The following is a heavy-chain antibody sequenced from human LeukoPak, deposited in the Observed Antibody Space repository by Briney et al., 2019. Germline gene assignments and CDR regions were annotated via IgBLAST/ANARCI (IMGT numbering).Heavy chain of an antibody. CDR2: IWYDGSNK. Sequence: GGSLRLSCAASGFIFSSYGMHWVRQAPGKGLEGVAVIWYDGSNKNYGDSVKGRFTISRDNSKKTLYLQMNSLRVEDTAVYYCARSFRPFNSATWFLSFDSWGPGTLVTVSS. CDR1: GFIFSSYG. CDR3: ARSFRPFNSATWFLSFDS. D-gene: IGHD3-10*01. J-gene: IGHJ4*02. V-gene: IGHV3-33*01.